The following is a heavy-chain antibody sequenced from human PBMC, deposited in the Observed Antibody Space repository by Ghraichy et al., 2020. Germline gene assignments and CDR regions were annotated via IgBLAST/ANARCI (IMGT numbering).Heavy chain of an antibody. CDR2: ISGSGGST. V-gene: IGHV3-23*01. J-gene: IGHJ6*02. D-gene: IGHD3-3*01. CDR3: AKALTYYDFWSGYYSEDYYYGMDV. CDR1: GFTFSSYA. Sequence: GGSLRLSCAASGFTFSSYAMSWVRQAPGKGLEWVSAISGSGGSTYYADSVKGRFTISRDNSKNTLYLQMNSLRAEDTAVYYCAKALTYYDFWSGYYSEDYYYGMDVWGQGTTVTVSS.